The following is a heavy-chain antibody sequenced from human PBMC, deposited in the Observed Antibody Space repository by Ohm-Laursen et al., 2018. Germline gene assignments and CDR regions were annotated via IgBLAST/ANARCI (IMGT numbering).Heavy chain of an antibody. V-gene: IGHV4-59*12. D-gene: IGHD1/OR15-1a*01. CDR2: IYYSGST. CDR1: GGSISSNY. Sequence: SETLSLTCTVSGGSISSNYWNWIRQPPGKGLEWIGYIYYSGSTNYNPSLKSRVTMSVDTSKNQFSLKLSSVTAADTAVYYCARVGTARYYYGMDVWGQGTTGTVSS. CDR3: ARVGTARYYYGMDV. J-gene: IGHJ6*02.